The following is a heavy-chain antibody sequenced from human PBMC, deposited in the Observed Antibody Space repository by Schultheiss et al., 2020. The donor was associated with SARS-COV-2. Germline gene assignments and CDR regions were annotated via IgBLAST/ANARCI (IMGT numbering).Heavy chain of an antibody. CDR1: GDSVSSNSAA. V-gene: IGHV6-1*01. CDR3: ARGTGTFDY. CDR2: TYYRSTWYN. J-gene: IGHJ4*02. Sequence: SQTLSLTCAISGDSVSSNSAAWNWFRQSPSRGLEWLGRTYYRSTWYNDYAVSVKSRISINPDTSKNQFSLQLNSVTPEDTAVYYCARGTGTFDYWGQGTLVTVSS. D-gene: IGHD1/OR15-1a*01.